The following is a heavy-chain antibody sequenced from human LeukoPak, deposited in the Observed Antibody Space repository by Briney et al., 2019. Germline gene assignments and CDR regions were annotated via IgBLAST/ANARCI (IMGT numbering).Heavy chain of an antibody. CDR2: IRRSGTTI. CDR1: GFTFSGYE. CDR3: ARDRVDGYGHFDY. Sequence: PGGSLRLSCAASGFTFSGYEMNWVRQSPGKGLEWVSYIRRSGTTIYYADSVEGRFTMSRDNAKNSLFLQMNSLRTDDTAVYYFARDRVDGYGHFDYSGEGTLGSVSS. V-gene: IGHV3-48*03. J-gene: IGHJ4*02. D-gene: IGHD3-10*01.